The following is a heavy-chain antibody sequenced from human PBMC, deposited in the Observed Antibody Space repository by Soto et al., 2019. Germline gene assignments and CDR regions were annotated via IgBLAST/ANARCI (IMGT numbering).Heavy chain of an antibody. CDR3: AREDDYLNRFDP. CDR1: GFTFSSYS. CDR2: ISSNSSTI. V-gene: IGHV3-48*01. D-gene: IGHD3-16*01. Sequence: EVQLVESGGGLVQPGGSLRLSCAASGFTFSSYSMNWVRQAPGKGLEWVAYISSNSSTIYYADSVKGRFTISRDNAKNSLYLQKNSLRAEDTAVYYCAREDDYLNRFDPWGQGTLVTVSS. J-gene: IGHJ5*02.